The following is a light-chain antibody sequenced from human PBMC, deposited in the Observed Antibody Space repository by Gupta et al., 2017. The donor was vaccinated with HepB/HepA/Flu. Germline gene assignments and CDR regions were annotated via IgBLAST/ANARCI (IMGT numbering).Light chain of an antibody. V-gene: IGKV2-28*01. CDR3: MQGLQPPYI. Sequence: DIVMTQSPLSLPVTPGEPASISCRSTQSLLCGNGHNYLDWYLVKPGQSPQLLIYLVSHRASGVHERFSGSGSGTDFILKISRAEDEDIVVYCCMQGLQPPYIFGQGTKLEIK. CDR2: LVS. J-gene: IGKJ2*01. CDR1: QSLLCGNGHNY.